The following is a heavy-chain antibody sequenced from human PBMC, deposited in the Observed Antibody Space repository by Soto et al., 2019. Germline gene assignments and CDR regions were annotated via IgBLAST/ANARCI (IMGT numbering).Heavy chain of an antibody. CDR1: GGSFSGYY. D-gene: IGHD7-27*01. CDR2: INHSGST. CDR3: ASAADWGSGAFDI. Sequence: SETLSLTCAVYGGSFSGYYWSWIRQPPGKGLEWIGEINHSGSTTYNPSLKSRVTISVDTSKNQFSLKRSSVTAADTAVYYCASAADWGSGAFDIWGQGTMVTVSS. V-gene: IGHV4-34*01. J-gene: IGHJ3*02.